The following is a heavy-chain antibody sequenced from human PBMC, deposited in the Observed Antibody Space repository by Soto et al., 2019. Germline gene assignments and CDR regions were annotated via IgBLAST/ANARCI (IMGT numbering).Heavy chain of an antibody. V-gene: IGHV1-8*01. D-gene: IGHD2-2*01. CDR3: ARGLRIPLKRYCSSTSCFYYYMDV. CDR2: MNPNSGNT. Sequence: GASVKVSCKASGYTFTSYDINWVRQATGQGLEWMGWMNPNSGNTGYAQKFQGRVTMTRNTSISTAYMELSSLRSEDTAVYYCARGLRIPLKRYCSSTSCFYYYMDVWGKGTTVT. J-gene: IGHJ6*03. CDR1: GYTFTSYD.